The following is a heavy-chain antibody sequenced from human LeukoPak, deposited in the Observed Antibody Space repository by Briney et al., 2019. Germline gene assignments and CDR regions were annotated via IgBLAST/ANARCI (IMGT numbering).Heavy chain of an antibody. Sequence: ASVKVSCKASGYTLTSYYMHWVRQAPGQGLEWMGIINPSGGSTSYAQKFQGRVTMTRDTSTSTVYMELSSLRSEDTAVYYCARDSVQSTVPAALYFDYWGQGTLVTVSS. CDR2: INPSGGST. CDR1: GYTLTSYY. J-gene: IGHJ4*02. D-gene: IGHD2-2*01. CDR3: ARDSVQSTVPAALYFDY. V-gene: IGHV1-46*01.